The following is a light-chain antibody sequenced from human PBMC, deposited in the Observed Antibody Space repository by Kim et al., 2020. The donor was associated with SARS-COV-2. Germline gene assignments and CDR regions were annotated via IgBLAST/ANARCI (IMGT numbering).Light chain of an antibody. V-gene: IGKV1-39*01. J-gene: IGKJ1*01. CDR2: SAS. Sequence: ASVGDRSNITCRASQSISTYLNLYQQKPRKAPNPLIYSASNLQSGVPSRISGDGSGTDFTLTISSLEPEEFATYYCQQSYSTPLTFGQGTKVDIK. CDR3: QQSYSTPLT. CDR1: QSISTY.